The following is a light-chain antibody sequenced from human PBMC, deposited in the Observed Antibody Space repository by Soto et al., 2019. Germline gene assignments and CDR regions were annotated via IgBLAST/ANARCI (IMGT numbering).Light chain of an antibody. J-gene: IGKJ5*01. CDR3: QQRSNWPP. V-gene: IGKV3D-20*02. CDR2: GAS. Sequence: EIGVTQSPGTLSLSTGERATLSCRASQSVTSNYLAWYQQKPGQAPRLLIYGASSRATGIPDRFSGSGSGTDFTLTISRLEPEDFAVYYCQQRSNWPPFGQGTRLEIK. CDR1: QSVTSNY.